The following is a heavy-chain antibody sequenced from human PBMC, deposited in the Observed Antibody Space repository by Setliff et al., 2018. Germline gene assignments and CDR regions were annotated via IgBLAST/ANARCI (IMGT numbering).Heavy chain of an antibody. Sequence: SETLSLTCTVSGGSISSSIYYWGWIRQPPGKGLEWIGSIYYSGSTYYNPSLKSRFTISVDTSKNQFSLKLSSVTAADTAVYFCAREARYSSAWYSYYYGMDVWGQGTTVTVSS. D-gene: IGHD6-19*01. J-gene: IGHJ6*02. CDR2: IYYSGST. V-gene: IGHV4-39*07. CDR3: AREARYSSAWYSYYYGMDV. CDR1: GGSISSSIYY.